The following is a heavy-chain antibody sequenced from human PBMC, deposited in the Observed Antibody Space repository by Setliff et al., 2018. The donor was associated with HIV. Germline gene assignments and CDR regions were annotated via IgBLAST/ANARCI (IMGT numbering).Heavy chain of an antibody. J-gene: IGHJ6*03. V-gene: IGHV3-20*04. CDR3: ARPIRGTHYSYMDV. CDR2: INWSGGRR. CDR1: GFTFVDYA. Sequence: GGSLRLSCAASGFTFVDYAMSWVRQAPGKGLEWVSGINWSGGRRDSADSVKGRFTISRDNARNCLYLQMNSLRAEDTALYYCARPIRGTHYSYMDVWGKGTTVTVSS. D-gene: IGHD3-16*01.